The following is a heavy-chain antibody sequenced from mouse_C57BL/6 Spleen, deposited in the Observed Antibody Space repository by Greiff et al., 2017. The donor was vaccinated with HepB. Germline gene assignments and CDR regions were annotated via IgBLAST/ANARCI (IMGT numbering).Heavy chain of an antibody. CDR3: ARWDYGSSRFAY. V-gene: IGHV1-82*01. CDR1: GYAFSSSW. D-gene: IGHD1-1*01. CDR2: IYPGDGDT. Sequence: VQLQQSGPELVKPGASVKISCKASGYAFSSSWMNWVKQRPGKGLEWIGRIYPGDGDTNYNGKFKGKATLTADKSSSTAYMQLSSLTSEDSAVYFCARWDYGSSRFAYWGQGTLVTVSA. J-gene: IGHJ3*01.